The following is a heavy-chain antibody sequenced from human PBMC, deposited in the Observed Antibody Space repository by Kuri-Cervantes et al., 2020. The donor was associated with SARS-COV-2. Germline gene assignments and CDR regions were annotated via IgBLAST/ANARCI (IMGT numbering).Heavy chain of an antibody. V-gene: IGHV5-10-1*01. CDR3: ARRVAESIRDDVFDI. Sequence: GGSLRLSCKGSGYSFTSYWISWVRQMPGKGLEWMGRIDPRDSYVNYSPSLQGHISISADQSISTAYLQWSSLEASDTAVYFCARRVAESIRDDVFDIWGQGTMVTVSS. J-gene: IGHJ3*02. CDR1: GYSFTSYW. D-gene: IGHD6-19*01. CDR2: IDPRDSYV.